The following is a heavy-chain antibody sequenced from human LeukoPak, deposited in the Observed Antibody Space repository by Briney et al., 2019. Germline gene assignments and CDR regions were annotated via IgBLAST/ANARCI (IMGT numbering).Heavy chain of an antibody. CDR2: IKQDGSEK. Sequence: AGGSLRLSCTASGFTLSNIWMSWVRQAPGKGLEWVANIKQDGSEKYYVDSVKGRFTISRDNAKNSLYLQMNSLRAEDTAVYYCATDYYYDSSGYYSYYFDYWGQGTLVTVSS. D-gene: IGHD3-22*01. J-gene: IGHJ4*02. CDR3: ATDYYYDSSGYYSYYFDY. V-gene: IGHV3-7*01. CDR1: GFTLSNIW.